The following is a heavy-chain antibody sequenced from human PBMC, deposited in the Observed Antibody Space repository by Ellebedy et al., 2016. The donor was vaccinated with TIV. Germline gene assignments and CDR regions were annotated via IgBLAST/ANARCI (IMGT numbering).Heavy chain of an antibody. J-gene: IGHJ4*02. CDR1: GFTFDDYV. CDR2: ISGDGDST. V-gene: IGHV3-43*02. CDR3: ARATGHTDFDY. Sequence: PGGSLRLSCAASGFTFDDYVMHWVRQAPGKGLEWVSLISGDGDSTYYAGFVRGRFTISRDNSKNSLYLQMNSLRIEDTALYYCARATGHTDFDYWGQGTLVTVSS.